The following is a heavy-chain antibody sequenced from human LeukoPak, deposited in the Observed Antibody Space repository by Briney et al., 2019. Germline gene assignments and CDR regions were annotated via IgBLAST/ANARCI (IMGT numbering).Heavy chain of an antibody. V-gene: IGHV3-23*01. CDR1: GFTFNNYA. J-gene: IGHJ4*02. D-gene: IGHD2-15*01. Sequence: SGGSLRLSCAASGFTFNNYAMSWVRQAPGKGLEWVSTVSTSGGSTYYADSVKGRFTISRDNSKNTRYLQMNSLRAEDTAIYYCLGYCSGGRCYSGGHWGQGTLVTVSS. CDR3: LGYCSGGRCYSGGH. CDR2: VSTSGGST.